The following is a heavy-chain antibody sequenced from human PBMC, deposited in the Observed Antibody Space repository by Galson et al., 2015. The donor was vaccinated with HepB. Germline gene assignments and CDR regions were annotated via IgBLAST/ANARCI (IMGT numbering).Heavy chain of an antibody. J-gene: IGHJ6*02. CDR1: GYTFTSYD. Sequence: SVKVSCKASGYTFTSYDINWVRQATGQGLEWMGWMNPNSGNTGYAQKFQGRVTMTRNTSISTAYMELSSLRSEDTAVYYCARDHSSSSDYYYYGMDVWGQGTTVTVSS. D-gene: IGHD6-6*01. CDR2: MNPNSGNT. CDR3: ARDHSSSSDYYYYGMDV. V-gene: IGHV1-8*01.